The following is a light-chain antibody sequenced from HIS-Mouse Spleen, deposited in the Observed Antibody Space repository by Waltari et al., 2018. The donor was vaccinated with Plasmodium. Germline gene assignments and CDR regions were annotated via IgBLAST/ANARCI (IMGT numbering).Light chain of an antibody. V-gene: IGLV3-27*01. CDR1: VLAKNY. CDR2: KDS. J-gene: IGLJ3*02. Sequence: SYELTQPSSVSLSPGQTARITCSGDVLAKNYARWVQQKPGQAPVLVIYKDSERPSGIPERFSGSSSGTTVTLTISGAQVEDEADYYCYSAADNNWVFGGGTKLTVL. CDR3: YSAADNNWV.